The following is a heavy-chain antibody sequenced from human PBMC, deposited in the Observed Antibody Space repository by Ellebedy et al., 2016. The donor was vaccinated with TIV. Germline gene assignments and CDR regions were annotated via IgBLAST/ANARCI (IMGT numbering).Heavy chain of an antibody. Sequence: PGGSLRLSCAASGFTFSNYAMTWVRQAPGEGREGVSTITACGASTYYAGSVKGRFAISRDNSKNIVHLQMSSLRAEDTAVYYCAKVGVGAPNWGFDFWGQGTLVTVSS. CDR3: AKVGVGAPNWGFDF. CDR1: GFTFSNYA. J-gene: IGHJ4*02. CDR2: ITACGAST. V-gene: IGHV3-23*01. D-gene: IGHD1-26*01.